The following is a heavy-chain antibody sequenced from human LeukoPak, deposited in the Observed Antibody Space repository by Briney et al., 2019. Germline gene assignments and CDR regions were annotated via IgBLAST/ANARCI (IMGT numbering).Heavy chain of an antibody. J-gene: IGHJ1*01. Sequence: SETLSLTCTVSGDSVSSGYWNWIRQPPGKGLEWIGYIYDSGITDYSPSFKSRLTISVDTSNNQFSLSLSSVTAADTAVYYCAGRGHRYSRDWGQGILVTVSS. CDR3: AGRGHRYSRD. CDR1: GDSVSSGY. V-gene: IGHV4-4*09. CDR2: IYDSGIT. D-gene: IGHD2-15*01.